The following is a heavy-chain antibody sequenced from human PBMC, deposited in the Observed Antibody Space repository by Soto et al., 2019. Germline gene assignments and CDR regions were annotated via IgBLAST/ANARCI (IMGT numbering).Heavy chain of an antibody. V-gene: IGHV4-59*01. CDR1: GGSISSYY. D-gene: IGHD5-18*01. Sequence: PSETLSLTCTVSGGSISSYYWSWFRQPPGKGLEWIGYIYYSGSTNYNPSLKSRVTISLDTSKNQFSLRLSSVTAADTAVYYCGRSDTAMVHFDYWGQGTLVTVSS. CDR2: IYYSGST. J-gene: IGHJ4*02. CDR3: GRSDTAMVHFDY.